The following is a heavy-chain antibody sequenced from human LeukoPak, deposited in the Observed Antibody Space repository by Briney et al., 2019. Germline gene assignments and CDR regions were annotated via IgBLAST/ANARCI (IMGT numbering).Heavy chain of an antibody. V-gene: IGHV1-18*01. Sequence: ASVKVSCKASGYTFTSYGISWARQAPGQGLEWMGWISAYNGNTNYAQKLQGRVTMSTDTSTSTAYMELRSLRSDDTAVYYCARDLYSNYYVRRYYGMDVWGQGTTVTVSS. D-gene: IGHD4-11*01. J-gene: IGHJ6*02. CDR1: GYTFTSYG. CDR3: ARDLYSNYYVRRYYGMDV. CDR2: ISAYNGNT.